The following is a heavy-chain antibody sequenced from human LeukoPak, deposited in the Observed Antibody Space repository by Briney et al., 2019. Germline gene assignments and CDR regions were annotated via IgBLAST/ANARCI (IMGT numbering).Heavy chain of an antibody. J-gene: IGHJ4*02. CDR2: INHSGST. CDR1: GGSFSGYY. V-gene: IGHV4-34*01. CDR3: VRERYPDYGIIDY. Sequence: SEALSLTCAVYGGSFSGYYWSWIRQPPGKGLEWIGEINHSGSTNYNPSLKSRVTISVDTSKNQFSLKLSSVTAADTAVYYCVRERYPDYGIIDYWGQGTLVTVSS. D-gene: IGHD4-17*01.